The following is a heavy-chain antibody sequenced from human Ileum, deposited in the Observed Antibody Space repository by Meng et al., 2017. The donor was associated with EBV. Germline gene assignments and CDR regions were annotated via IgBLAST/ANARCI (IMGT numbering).Heavy chain of an antibody. CDR1: GGSISSSNW. CDR2: IYHSGST. J-gene: IGHJ4*02. CDR3: ASFPPPGKQWLVTDY. D-gene: IGHD6-19*01. Sequence: QVDRQESGPGRVKPSGTLSLTCAVSGGSISSSNWWSWVRQPPGKGLEWIGEIYHSGSTNYNPSLKSRVTISVDKSKNQFSLKLSSVTAADTAVYYCASFPPPGKQWLVTDYWGQGTLVTVSS. V-gene: IGHV4-4*02.